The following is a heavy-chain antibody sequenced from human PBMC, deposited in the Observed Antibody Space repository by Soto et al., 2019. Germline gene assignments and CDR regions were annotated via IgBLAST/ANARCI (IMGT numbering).Heavy chain of an antibody. D-gene: IGHD3-10*01. Sequence: QVQLQESGPGLVKPSQTLSLTCTVSGGSISSGGYYWRWIRQHPGKGLEWIGYIYYSGSTYYNPSLKSRVTISVDTSKNQFSLKLSSVTAADTAVYYCAREARGEMATMWDYWGQGTLVTVSS. J-gene: IGHJ4*02. CDR2: IYYSGST. CDR3: AREARGEMATMWDY. V-gene: IGHV4-31*03. CDR1: GGSISSGGYY.